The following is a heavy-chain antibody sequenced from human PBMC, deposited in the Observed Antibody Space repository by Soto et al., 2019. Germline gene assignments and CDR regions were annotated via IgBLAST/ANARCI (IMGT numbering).Heavy chain of an antibody. D-gene: IGHD6-19*01. Sequence: PSETLSLTCTVSGGSISSGNYYWSWILHPPGKGLEWIGFISYSGSAYYNPSLKSRVTILLDKSKNQFSLSLSFVTAADTATYYCARSFGWYAVDSWGQGILVTVSS. CDR3: ARSFGWYAVDS. V-gene: IGHV4-30-4*01. CDR2: ISYSGSA. CDR1: GGSISSGNYY. J-gene: IGHJ4*02.